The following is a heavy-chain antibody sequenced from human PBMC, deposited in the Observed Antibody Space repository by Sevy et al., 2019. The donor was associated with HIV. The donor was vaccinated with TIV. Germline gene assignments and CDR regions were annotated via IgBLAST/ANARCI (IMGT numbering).Heavy chain of an antibody. CDR2: ANPNGGGT. D-gene: IGHD3-10*01. V-gene: IGHV1-2*02. J-gene: IGHJ4*02. CDR1: GYSFTGYY. Sequence: ASVKVSCKASGYSFTGYYIHWVRQAPGQGLEWMGWANPNGGGTNYAQKFQGRVTMTRDTSISTAYMDLTRLRSDDTAVYYCSRSVFGSGTYINDYWGQGTLVTVSS. CDR3: SRSVFGSGTYINDY.